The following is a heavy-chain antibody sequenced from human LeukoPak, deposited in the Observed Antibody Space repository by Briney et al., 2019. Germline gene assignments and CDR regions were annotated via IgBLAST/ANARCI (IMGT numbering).Heavy chain of an antibody. V-gene: IGHV4-39*01. Sequence: SETLSPTCTVSGGSISSSSYYWGWIRQPPGKGLEWIGSIYYSGSTYYNPSLKSRVTISVDTSKNQFSLKLSSVTAADTAVYYCARHSLAYDFRTTFDPWGQGTLVTVSS. CDR1: GGSISSSSYY. CDR2: IYYSGST. D-gene: IGHD3-3*01. J-gene: IGHJ5*02. CDR3: ARHSLAYDFRTTFDP.